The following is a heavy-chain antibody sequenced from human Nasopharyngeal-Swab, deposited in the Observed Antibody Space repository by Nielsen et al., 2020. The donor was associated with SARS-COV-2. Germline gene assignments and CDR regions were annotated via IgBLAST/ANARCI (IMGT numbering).Heavy chain of an antibody. J-gene: IGHJ4*02. CDR1: GYNFTSYA. CDR2: INAGNGNT. Sequence: ASVKVSCKASGYNFTSYAMHWVRQAPGQRLEWMGWINAGNGNTKYSQKFQGRVTITRDTSASTAYMELSSLRSEDTAVYYCARSWEWGGYGAKEYYFDYWGQGTLVTVSS. D-gene: IGHD3-3*01. V-gene: IGHV1-3*01. CDR3: ARSWEWGGYGAKEYYFDY.